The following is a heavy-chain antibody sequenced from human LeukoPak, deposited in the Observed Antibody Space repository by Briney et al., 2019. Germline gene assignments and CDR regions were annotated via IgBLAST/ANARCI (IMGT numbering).Heavy chain of an antibody. V-gene: IGHV1-2*02. Sequence: ASVKVSCKASGYTFTSYYIHWVRQAPGQGLEWMGWINPNSGGTNTAQKFQGRVTMTRDTSLSTAYMELSRLRSDDTAVYYCARGRTWLIVVVPAATDAFDIWGQGTMVTVSS. CDR1: GYTFTSYY. D-gene: IGHD2-2*01. CDR2: INPNSGGT. J-gene: IGHJ3*02. CDR3: ARGRTWLIVVVPAATDAFDI.